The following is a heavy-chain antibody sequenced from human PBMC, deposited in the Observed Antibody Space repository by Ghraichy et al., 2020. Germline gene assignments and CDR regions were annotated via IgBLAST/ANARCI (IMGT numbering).Heavy chain of an antibody. CDR1: GFSFSSYA. J-gene: IGHJ3*02. D-gene: IGHD6-19*01. CDR3: AKVRSSSVYHAFDI. Sequence: LSLTCAASGFSFSSYAMSWVRQAPGKGLEWVSAISGSGGSTYFADSVKGRFTISRDNSKNTLYLQMNSLRDEDTAVYYCAKVRSSSVYHAFDIWGQGTMVTVSS. V-gene: IGHV3-23*01. CDR2: ISGSGGST.